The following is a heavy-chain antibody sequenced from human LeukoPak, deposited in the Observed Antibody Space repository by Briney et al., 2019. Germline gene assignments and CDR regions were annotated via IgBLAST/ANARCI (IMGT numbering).Heavy chain of an antibody. V-gene: IGHV3-21*01. CDR2: ISSSSSYI. Sequence: PGGSLRLSXAASGFTFSSYSMNWVRQAPGKGMEWVSSISSSSSYIYYADSVKGRFTISRDNAKNSLYLQMNSLRAEDTAVYYCARGGSYYEIYFDYWGQGTLVTVSS. CDR1: GFTFSSYS. D-gene: IGHD1-26*01. J-gene: IGHJ4*02. CDR3: ARGGSYYEIYFDY.